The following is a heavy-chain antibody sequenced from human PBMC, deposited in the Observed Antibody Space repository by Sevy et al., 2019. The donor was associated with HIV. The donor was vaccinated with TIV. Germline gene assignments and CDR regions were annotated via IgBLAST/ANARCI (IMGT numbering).Heavy chain of an antibody. D-gene: IGHD1-20*01. V-gene: IGHV4-59*01. J-gene: IGHJ4*02. CDR3: ARVGFNWNDVDY. CDR1: GGSMNLYY. CDR2: IYYSGST. Sequence: SETPSLTCSVSGGSMNLYYWSWIRQPPGKGLEWIGFIYYSGSTNYNPSLKSRVTISVDTSENQFSLKLSSVTAADTAVYYCARVGFNWNDVDYWGQGTLVTVSS.